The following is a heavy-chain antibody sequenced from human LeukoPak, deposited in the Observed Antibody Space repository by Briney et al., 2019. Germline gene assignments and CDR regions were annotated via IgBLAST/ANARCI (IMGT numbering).Heavy chain of an antibody. D-gene: IGHD2/OR15-2a*01. J-gene: IGHJ4*02. Sequence: SETLSLTCAVYGGSFSGYYWSWIRQPPGKGLEWIGEINHSGSTNYNPSLKSQVTISVDTSKNQFSLKLSSVTAADTAVYYCASLSTRESIWGQGTLVTVSS. CDR2: INHSGST. CDR1: GGSFSGYY. V-gene: IGHV4-34*01. CDR3: ASLSTRESI.